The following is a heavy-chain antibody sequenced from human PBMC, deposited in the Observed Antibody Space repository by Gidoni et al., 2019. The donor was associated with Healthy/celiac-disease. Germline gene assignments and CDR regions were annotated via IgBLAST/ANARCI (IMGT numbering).Heavy chain of an antibody. CDR1: GFAFSSSA. CDR2: ISYDGSNK. V-gene: IGHV3-30-3*01. CDR3: ATLRRGAIFGVVINP. Sequence: QVPLGASGGGVVTPGTSLSLCSAASGFAFSSSALHWVRQAPGKGREWVAVISYDGSNKYYADSVKGRFTISRDNSKNTLYLQMNSLRAEDTAVYYCATLRRGAIFGVVINPWGQGTLVTVSS. J-gene: IGHJ5*02. D-gene: IGHD3-3*01.